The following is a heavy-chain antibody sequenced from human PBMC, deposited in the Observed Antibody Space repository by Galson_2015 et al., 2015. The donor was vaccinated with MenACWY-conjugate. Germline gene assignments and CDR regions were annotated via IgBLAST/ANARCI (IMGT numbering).Heavy chain of an antibody. D-gene: IGHD4-11*01. Sequence: SLRLSCAASGFTFSSSWMNWVRQAPGKGLEWVGRIKNKAAGGTTDYAAPVKGRFTISRNDPEKTLYLQISSLKIEDTAVYYCTADVSGYSAYSVADYWGQGTLVTVSS. V-gene: IGHV3-15*07. J-gene: IGHJ4*02. CDR1: GFTFSSSW. CDR2: IKNKAAGGTT. CDR3: TADVSGYSAYSVADY.